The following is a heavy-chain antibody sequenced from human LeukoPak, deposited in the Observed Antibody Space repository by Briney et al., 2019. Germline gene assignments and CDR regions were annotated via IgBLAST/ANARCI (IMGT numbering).Heavy chain of an antibody. CDR2: INPNSGGT. CDR1: GYTFTGYY. Sequence: PLASVKVSCKASGYTFTGYYMHWVRQAPGQGLEWMGWINPNSGGTNFAQKFQGRVTITADKSTSTAYMELSSLRSEDTAVYYCARVPGYYDSSGPADPVSAFDIWGQGTMVTVSS. CDR3: ARVPGYYDSSGPADPVSAFDI. J-gene: IGHJ3*02. D-gene: IGHD3-22*01. V-gene: IGHV1-2*02.